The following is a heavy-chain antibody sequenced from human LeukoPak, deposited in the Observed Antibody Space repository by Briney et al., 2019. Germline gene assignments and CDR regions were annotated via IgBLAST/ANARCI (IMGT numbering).Heavy chain of an antibody. J-gene: IGHJ4*02. V-gene: IGHV3-30*02. CDR1: GFTFSSYG. D-gene: IGHD4/OR15-4a*01. CDR2: IRFDGSNK. CDR3: ARGGAIGHISGGPGSQVGY. Sequence: GGSLRLSCAASGFTFSSYGMHWVRQAPGKGLGWVAFIRFDGSNKYYADSVKGRFTISRDNSKNTLYLQMNSLRAEDTAVYYCARGGAIGHISGGPGSQVGYWGQGTLVTVSS.